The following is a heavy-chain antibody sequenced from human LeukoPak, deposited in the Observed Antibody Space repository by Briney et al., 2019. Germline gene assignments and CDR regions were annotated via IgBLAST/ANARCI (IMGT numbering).Heavy chain of an antibody. D-gene: IGHD3-10*01. J-gene: IGHJ4*02. CDR2: FSSDGRST. V-gene: IGHV3-30*18. CDR3: AKSYDYHSGSFDY. Sequence: GGSLRLSCAASGFTFSTFNMHWVRQAPGKGLEWVSVFSSDGRSTFYAENVQGRFTLSRDNSKNNLSLQMNSLRAEATAVYYCAKSYDYHSGSFDYWGQGTLVTVSS. CDR1: GFTFSTFN.